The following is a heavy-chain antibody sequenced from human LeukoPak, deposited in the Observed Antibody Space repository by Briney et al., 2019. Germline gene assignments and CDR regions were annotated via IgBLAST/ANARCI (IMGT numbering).Heavy chain of an antibody. J-gene: IGHJ2*01. D-gene: IGHD3-16*01. Sequence: PSETLSLTCNVSGASINTFYWTWIRQPAGKGLEWLGRVYTTETTNYNPSFRGRLTMSLDTSKNQVSLELTSVTAADTAIYYCARDRSRGGFFHLWGRGTLVTVSS. CDR1: GASINTFY. CDR3: ARDRSRGGFFHL. V-gene: IGHV4-4*07. CDR2: VYTTETT.